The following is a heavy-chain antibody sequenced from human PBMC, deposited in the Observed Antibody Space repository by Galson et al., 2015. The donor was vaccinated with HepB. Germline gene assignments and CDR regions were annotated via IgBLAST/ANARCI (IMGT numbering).Heavy chain of an antibody. D-gene: IGHD3-22*01. J-gene: IGHJ3*02. Sequence: SLRLSCAASGFTFSSYAMSWVRQAPGKGLEWVSAISSSGGSTYYADSVKGRFTISRDNSKNTLYLQMNSLRAEDTAVYYCAKGDYYDSSGYYSDAFDIWGQGTMVTVSS. CDR3: AKGDYYDSSGYYSDAFDI. CDR2: ISSSGGST. CDR1: GFTFSSYA. V-gene: IGHV3-23*01.